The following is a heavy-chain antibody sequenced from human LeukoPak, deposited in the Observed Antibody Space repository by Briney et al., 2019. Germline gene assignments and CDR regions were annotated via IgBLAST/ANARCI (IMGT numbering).Heavy chain of an antibody. CDR2: INSDGSST. CDR3: ARVPAGERRGGAFDI. Sequence: GGSLRHSCAASGFTFSSYWMHWVRQAPGQGLVWVSRINSDGSSTSYADSVKGRFTISRDNAKNTLYLQMNSLRAEDTAVYYCARVPAGERRGGAFDIWGQGTMVTVSS. D-gene: IGHD3-16*01. J-gene: IGHJ3*02. CDR1: GFTFSSYW. V-gene: IGHV3-74*01.